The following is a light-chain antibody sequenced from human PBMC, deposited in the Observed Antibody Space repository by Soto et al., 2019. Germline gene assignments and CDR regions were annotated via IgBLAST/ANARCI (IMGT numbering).Light chain of an antibody. J-gene: IGKJ4*01. Sequence: ETVMTQSPATLSVSPGERATLSCRASQSISIDLAWYQQKPGQAPRLLIYAASARATGIPARFSGSGSGTEFTLTISSLQSEDCAVYYCQQYNNWPLLTFGGGTKVEIK. V-gene: IGKV3-15*01. CDR1: QSISID. CDR2: AAS. CDR3: QQYNNWPLLT.